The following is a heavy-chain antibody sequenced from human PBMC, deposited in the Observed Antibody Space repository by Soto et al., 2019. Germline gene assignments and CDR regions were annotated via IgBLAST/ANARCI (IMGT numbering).Heavy chain of an antibody. D-gene: IGHD2-21*02. CDR3: ARGLGGSDWHYFDS. CDR2: INHSGST. CDR1: GGSFSGYY. J-gene: IGHJ4*02. Sequence: SETLSLTCAVYGGSFSGYYWTWIRQPPGTGLEWIGEINHSGSTNYNPSLKSRVTISVDTSKKWFSLKLTSVTAADTAVFYCARGLGGSDWHYFDSWGQGTLGT. V-gene: IGHV4-34*01.